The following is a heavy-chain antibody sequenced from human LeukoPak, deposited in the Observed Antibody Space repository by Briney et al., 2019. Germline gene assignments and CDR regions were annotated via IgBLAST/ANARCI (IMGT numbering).Heavy chain of an antibody. V-gene: IGHV3-15*01. CDR3: TKTTSGSFDY. D-gene: IGHD5-12*01. CDR2: IKSKTDGGTT. CDR1: GFTFSNAW. Sequence: GGSLILSWAASGFTFSNAWMSWVRQAPGKGLEWVGRIKSKTDGGTTDYAAPVKGRFTISRDDSKNTLYLQMNSLKTEDTAVYYCTKTTSGSFDYWGQGTLVTVSS. J-gene: IGHJ4*02.